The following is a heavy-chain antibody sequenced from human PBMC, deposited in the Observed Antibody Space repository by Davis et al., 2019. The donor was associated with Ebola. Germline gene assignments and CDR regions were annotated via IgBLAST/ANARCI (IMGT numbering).Heavy chain of an antibody. Sequence: GESLKISCAASGFTFRNAWMSWVRQAPGKGLEWVAVISYDGSNKYYADSVKGRFTISRDNSKNTLYLQMTSLRVDDTAVYYCAKGGSGWPSDYSYGMGVWGKGTTVTVSS. D-gene: IGHD6-19*01. CDR3: AKGGSGWPSDYSYGMGV. J-gene: IGHJ6*04. CDR1: GFTFRNAW. V-gene: IGHV3-30*18. CDR2: ISYDGSNK.